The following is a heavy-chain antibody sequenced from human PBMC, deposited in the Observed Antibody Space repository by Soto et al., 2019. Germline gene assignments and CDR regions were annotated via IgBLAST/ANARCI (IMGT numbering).Heavy chain of an antibody. D-gene: IGHD5-18*01. CDR3: ARSPLGRFGYSYGYDSWFDP. J-gene: IGHJ5*02. CDR1: GYTFTSYG. CDR2: ISAYNGNT. Sequence: ASVKVSCKASGYTFTSYGISWVRQAPGQGLEWMGWISAYNGNTNYAQKLQGRVTMTTDTSTSTAYMELRSLRSDDTAVYYCARSPLGRFGYSYGYDSWFDPWGQGTLVTVSS. V-gene: IGHV1-18*01.